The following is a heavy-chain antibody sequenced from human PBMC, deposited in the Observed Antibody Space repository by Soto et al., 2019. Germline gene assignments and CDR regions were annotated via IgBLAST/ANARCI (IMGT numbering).Heavy chain of an antibody. CDR2: INRHGGST. CDR3: ARTPGYYGDFFDY. CDR1: GFPFDDYG. V-gene: IGHV3-20*04. Sequence: EVQLVESGGGAVRPGGSLRLSCAASGFPFDDYGMSWVRQAPGKGLEWVSGINRHGGSTGYADSVKGRFTISRDNAKKSLHLHMNSLRAEDTAFYYCARTPGYYGDFFDYWGQGTLGTVSA. J-gene: IGHJ4*02. D-gene: IGHD4-17*01.